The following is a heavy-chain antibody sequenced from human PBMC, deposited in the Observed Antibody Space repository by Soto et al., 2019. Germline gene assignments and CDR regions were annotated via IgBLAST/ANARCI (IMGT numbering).Heavy chain of an antibody. V-gene: IGHV3-53*01. CDR2: IYSGGYT. CDR3: AMSIAAAGRGMGLDY. D-gene: IGHD6-13*01. J-gene: IGHJ4*02. CDR1: GFTVSNNY. Sequence: GGSLRLSCAVSGFTVSNNYMSWVRQAPGKGLEGVSVIYSGGYTAYGDSVKGRFTISRDNSKNTLYLQMNSLRADDTAVYYCAMSIAAAGRGMGLDYWGQGTLVTVSS.